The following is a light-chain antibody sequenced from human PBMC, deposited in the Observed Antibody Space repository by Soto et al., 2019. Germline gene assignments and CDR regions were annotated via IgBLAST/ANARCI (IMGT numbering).Light chain of an antibody. V-gene: IGKV1-5*03. CDR1: QSVGTW. CDR2: RAS. J-gene: IGKJ2*01. CDR3: QQYGSYPVT. Sequence: DIQMTQSPSTLSASVGDRVTITCRASQSVGTWLAWYQQKPGQAPNLLIYRASDLESGVPSRFSGSGSGTEFALAVNSLQTDDFATYSCQQYGSYPVTFGQGTKLE.